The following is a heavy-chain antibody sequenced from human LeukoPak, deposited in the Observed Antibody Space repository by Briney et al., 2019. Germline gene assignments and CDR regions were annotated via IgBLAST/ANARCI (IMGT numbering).Heavy chain of an antibody. V-gene: IGHV1-18*01. CDR1: GYTFTSYG. Sequence: ASVKVSCKASGYTFTSYGISWVRQAPGQGLEWMGWISAYNGNTNYAQKLQGRVTMTTDTSTSTAYMELRSLRSDDTAVYYCARDSTIVVVTTMPNAFDIWGQGTMVTVSS. J-gene: IGHJ3*02. CDR3: ARDSTIVVVTTMPNAFDI. CDR2: ISAYNGNT. D-gene: IGHD3-22*01.